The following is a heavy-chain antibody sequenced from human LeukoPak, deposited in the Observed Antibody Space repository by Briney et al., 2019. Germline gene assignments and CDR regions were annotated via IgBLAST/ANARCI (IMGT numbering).Heavy chain of an antibody. D-gene: IGHD1/OR15-1a*01. CDR1: GGTFSSYA. CDR2: IIPIFGTA. CDR3: ARDKASTSWFDP. Sequence: ASVKVSCKASGGTFSSYAISWVRQAPGRGLEWMGGIIPIFGTANYAQKLQGRVTITADESTSTAYMELSSLRSEDTAVYYCARDKASTSWFDPWGQGTLVTVSS. J-gene: IGHJ5*02. V-gene: IGHV1-69*13.